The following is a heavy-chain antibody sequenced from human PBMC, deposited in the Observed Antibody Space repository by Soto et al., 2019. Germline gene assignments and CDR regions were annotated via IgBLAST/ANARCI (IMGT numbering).Heavy chain of an antibody. CDR3: ARAVAVAADFDY. CDR2: INAGNGNT. Sequence: QVQLVQSGAEEKNPGASVKVSCKASGYTFTGYAMPSVRQAPGQRLEWMGWINAGNGNTKYSQKFQGRVTITRDTSASTAYMELSSLRSEDTAVYYCARAVAVAADFDYWGQGTLVTVSS. D-gene: IGHD6-19*01. J-gene: IGHJ4*02. CDR1: GYTFTGYA. V-gene: IGHV1-3*05.